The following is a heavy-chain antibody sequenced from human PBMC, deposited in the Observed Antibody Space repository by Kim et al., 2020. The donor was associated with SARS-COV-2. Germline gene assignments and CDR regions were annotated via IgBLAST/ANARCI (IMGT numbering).Heavy chain of an antibody. D-gene: IGHD2-2*03. CDR1: GYTFTGYY. J-gene: IGHJ5*02. Sequence: ASVKVSCKASGYTFTGYYMHWVRQAPGQGLEWMGWINPNSGGTNYAQKFQGRVTMTRDTSISTAYMELSRLRSDDTAVYYCARGYGYCSSTSCYLSWFDPWGQGTLVTVSS. CDR3: ARGYGYCSSTSCYLSWFDP. CDR2: INPNSGGT. V-gene: IGHV1-2*02.